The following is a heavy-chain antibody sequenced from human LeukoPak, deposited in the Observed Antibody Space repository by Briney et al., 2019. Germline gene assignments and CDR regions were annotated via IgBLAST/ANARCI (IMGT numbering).Heavy chain of an antibody. D-gene: IGHD3-22*01. Sequence: PGGSLRLSCAASGFTFSSYSMNWVRQAPGKGLEWVSSISSSSNYIYNADSVKGRFTISRDNAKNLLYLQMNSLRAEDTAVYYCARHDSSGYYGWFDPWGQGTLVTVSS. CDR2: ISSSSNYI. CDR3: ARHDSSGYYGWFDP. V-gene: IGHV3-21*01. J-gene: IGHJ5*02. CDR1: GFTFSSYS.